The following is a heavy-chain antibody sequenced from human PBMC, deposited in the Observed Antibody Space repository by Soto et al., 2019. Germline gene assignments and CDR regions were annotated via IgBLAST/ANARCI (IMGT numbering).Heavy chain of an antibody. J-gene: IGHJ4*02. D-gene: IGHD7-27*01. CDR2: ISGSGGST. Sequence: EVQLLESGGGLVQPGGSLRLSCAASGFTFSSYAMSWVRQAPGKGLEWVAAISGSGGSTYYADSVKGRFTISRDNSKNTQYLKMKSLRAEDTAVYYCAKDWNWGAPFDYWGQGTLVTVSS. CDR3: AKDWNWGAPFDY. V-gene: IGHV3-23*01. CDR1: GFTFSSYA.